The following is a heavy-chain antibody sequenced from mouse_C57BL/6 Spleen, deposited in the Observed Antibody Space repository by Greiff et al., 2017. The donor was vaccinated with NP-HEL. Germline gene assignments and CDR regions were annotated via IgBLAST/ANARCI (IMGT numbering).Heavy chain of an antibody. J-gene: IGHJ4*01. V-gene: IGHV1-59*01. CDR3: ALYGYYAMDY. Sequence: VQLQQPGAELVRPGPSVKLSCKASGYTFTSYWMHWVKQRPGQGLEWIGVIDPSDSYTNYNQKFKGKATLTVDTSSSTAYMQLSSLTSEDSAVYYCALYGYYAMDYWGQGTSVTVSS. CDR2: IDPSDSYT. CDR1: GYTFTSYW. D-gene: IGHD1-1*01.